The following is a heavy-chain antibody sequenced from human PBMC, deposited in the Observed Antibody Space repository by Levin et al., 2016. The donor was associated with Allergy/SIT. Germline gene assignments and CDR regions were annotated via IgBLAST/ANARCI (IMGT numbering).Heavy chain of an antibody. CDR2: IYYSGST. V-gene: IGHV4-59*08. D-gene: IGHD4-11*01. Sequence: GSLRLSCTVSGGSISSYYWSWIRQPPGKGLEWIGYIYYSGSTNYNPSLKSRVTISVDTSKNQFSLKLSSVTAADTAVYYCARHYSNSRYYYGMDVWGQGTTVTVSS. CDR3: ARHYSNSRYYYGMDV. J-gene: IGHJ6*02. CDR1: GGSISSYY.